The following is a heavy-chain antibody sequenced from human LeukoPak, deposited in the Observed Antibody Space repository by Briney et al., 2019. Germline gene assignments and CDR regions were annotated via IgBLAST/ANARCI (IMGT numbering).Heavy chain of an antibody. CDR3: ARGKYGGIPT. CDR2: MNPNSGNT. J-gene: IGHJ4*02. Sequence: ATVKVSCKASGYTFTIYDINCVRQATGQGLEWMGWMNPNSGNTGYAQKFQGRVTMTRNTSISTAYMELSSLRSEDTAVYDCARGKYGGIPTWGQGTLVTVSS. D-gene: IGHD2-15*01. CDR1: GYTFTIYD. V-gene: IGHV1-8*01.